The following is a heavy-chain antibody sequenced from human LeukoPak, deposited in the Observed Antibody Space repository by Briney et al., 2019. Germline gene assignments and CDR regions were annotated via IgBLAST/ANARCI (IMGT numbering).Heavy chain of an antibody. D-gene: IGHD3-10*01. CDR3: ARLEVGYYGSGSYLWFDP. V-gene: IGHV3-30*04. CDR1: GFTFSSYA. CDR2: ISYDGSNK. Sequence: GGSLRLSCAASGFTFSSYAMHWVRQAPGKGLEWVAVISYDGSNKYYADSVKGRFTISRDNSKNTLYLQMNSLRAEDTAVYYCARLEVGYYGSGSYLWFDPWGQGTLVTVSS. J-gene: IGHJ5*02.